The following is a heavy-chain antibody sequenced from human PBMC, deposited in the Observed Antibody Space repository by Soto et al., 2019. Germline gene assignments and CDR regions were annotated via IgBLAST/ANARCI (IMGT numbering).Heavy chain of an antibody. Sequence: ASVKVSCKASGYTFASYGISWVRQAPGQGLEWMGWISAYNGNTNYAQKLQGRVTMTTDTSTSTAYMELRSLRSDDTAVYYCARVDTYYYDSSGPMDVWGQGTTVTVSS. CDR2: ISAYNGNT. D-gene: IGHD3-22*01. CDR3: ARVDTYYYDSSGPMDV. V-gene: IGHV1-18*01. J-gene: IGHJ6*02. CDR1: GYTFASYG.